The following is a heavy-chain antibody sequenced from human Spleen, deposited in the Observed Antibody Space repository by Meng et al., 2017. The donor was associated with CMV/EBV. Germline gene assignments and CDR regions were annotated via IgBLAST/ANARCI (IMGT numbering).Heavy chain of an antibody. J-gene: IGHJ4*02. CDR1: GGTFSSYT. CDR3: ARRYYDVLTGYYYFDQ. V-gene: IGHV1-69*02. CDR2: IIPILGIA. D-gene: IGHD3-9*01. Sequence: SVKVSCKASGGTFSSYTISWVRQAPGQGLEWMGRIIPILGIANYAQKFQGRVTITADKSTSTAYMELRSLRSDDTAVYYCARRYYDVLTGYYYFDQWGQGTQVTVSS.